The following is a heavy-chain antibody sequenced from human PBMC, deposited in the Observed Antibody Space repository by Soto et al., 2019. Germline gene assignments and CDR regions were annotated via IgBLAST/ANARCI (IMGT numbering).Heavy chain of an antibody. Sequence: PSETLSLTCTVSGDSISSSKWWGWIRQPPGKGLEWIGYIYYSGSTYYNPSLKSRVTISVDTSKNQFSLKLSSVTAADTAVYYCARHNGPLYVGYYYDMDVWGQGTTVTVYS. V-gene: IGHV4-28*01. D-gene: IGHD3-16*01. CDR3: ARHNGPLYVGYYYDMDV. CDR1: GDSISSSKW. CDR2: IYYSGST. J-gene: IGHJ6*01.